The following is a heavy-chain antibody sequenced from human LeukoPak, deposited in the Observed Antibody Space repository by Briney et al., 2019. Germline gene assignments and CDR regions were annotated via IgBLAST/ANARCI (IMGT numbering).Heavy chain of an antibody. CDR1: GGSLNSYY. Sequence: SETLSLTCTVSGGSLNSYYWSWIRHPPGKGLEGIGYIYYTGSTNYNPSLKSRVTMSLDTSKNQFSLKLSSVPAADTAVYYCARGIGYCSTTGCYAYYYGMDVWGQGTTVTVSS. CDR3: ARGIGYCSTTGCYAYYYGMDV. CDR2: IYYTGST. D-gene: IGHD2-2*01. V-gene: IGHV4-59*01. J-gene: IGHJ6*02.